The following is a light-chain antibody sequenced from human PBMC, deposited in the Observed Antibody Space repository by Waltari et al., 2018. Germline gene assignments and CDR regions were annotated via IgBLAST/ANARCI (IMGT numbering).Light chain of an antibody. CDR2: KNN. J-gene: IGLJ3*02. CDR1: SSNIGTNY. Sequence: QSVLTQPPSASGIPGQKVRISCSGSSSNIGTNYIYWYHQLPGTAPRLLIYKNNQRPAGGPDRFSGSKSGTSASRAISGLRAEDEADYFCAGWEDSLSGLTWVFGGGTRLTVL. V-gene: IGLV1-47*01. CDR3: AGWEDSLSGLTWV.